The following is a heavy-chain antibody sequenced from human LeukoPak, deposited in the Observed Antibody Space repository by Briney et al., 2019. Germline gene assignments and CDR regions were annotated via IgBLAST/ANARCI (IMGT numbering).Heavy chain of an antibody. Sequence: ASVTVSCKASGYTFTSYGISWVRQAPGQGLDWMGWISAYRGNTNYAQKLQGRVTMTTDPSTSTAYLALRRLRSDDTAVYSCVRDQSSGYDSFDYWGQGTLVTVSS. J-gene: IGHJ4*02. CDR3: VRDQSSGYDSFDY. CDR2: ISAYRGNT. V-gene: IGHV1-18*01. D-gene: IGHD5-12*01. CDR1: GYTFTSYG.